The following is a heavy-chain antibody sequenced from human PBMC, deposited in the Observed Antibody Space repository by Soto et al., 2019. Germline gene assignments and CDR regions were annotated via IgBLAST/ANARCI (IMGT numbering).Heavy chain of an antibody. J-gene: IGHJ4*02. V-gene: IGHV3-23*01. Sequence: EVQLLESGGGLVQPGGSLRLSCAASGFTFSSYTMSWVRQAPGKGLEWVSAINYSGGHTYYAVSVKGRFTISRDNSKNTRFLQMNSLRAEDTAIYYCAKGDRNSGWISWGQGTLVTVSS. CDR3: AKGDRNSGWIS. CDR1: GFTFSSYT. CDR2: INYSGGHT. D-gene: IGHD6-19*01.